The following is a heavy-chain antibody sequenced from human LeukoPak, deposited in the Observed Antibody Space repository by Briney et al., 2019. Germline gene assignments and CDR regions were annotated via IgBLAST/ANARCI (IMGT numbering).Heavy chain of an antibody. CDR1: GFTFSSYA. CDR3: AKDAAYYYYMDV. D-gene: IGHD2-15*01. V-gene: IGHV3-30*04. Sequence: GGSLRLSCAASGFTFSSYAMHWVRRAPGKGLEWVAVISYDGSNKYYADSVNGRFTISRDNSKNTLYLQMNSLRAEDTAVYYCAKDAAYYYYMDVWGKGTTVTVSS. J-gene: IGHJ6*03. CDR2: ISYDGSNK.